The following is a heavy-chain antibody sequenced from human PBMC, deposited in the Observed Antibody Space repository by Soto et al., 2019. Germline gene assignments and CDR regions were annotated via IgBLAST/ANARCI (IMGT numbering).Heavy chain of an antibody. D-gene: IGHD5-18*01. CDR3: ARDYDVNTALDYWYFDL. J-gene: IGHJ2*01. V-gene: IGHV4-4*07. Sequence: QVQLQESGPGLVKPAESLSLTCTVSGGSIGNYYWAWIRQSAGQGLAWIGRIYTSGRTHYNPSLTGRVTMSIDTSKNQFSLRLTSVTAADTAMYYCARDYDVNTALDYWYFDLWGRGTLVTVSS. CDR2: IYTSGRT. CDR1: GGSIGNYY.